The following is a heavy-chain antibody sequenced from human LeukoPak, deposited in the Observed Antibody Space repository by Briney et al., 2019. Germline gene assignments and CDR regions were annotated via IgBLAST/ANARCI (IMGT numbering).Heavy chain of an antibody. CDR2: IYSGGST. V-gene: IGHV3-66*01. D-gene: IGHD6-13*01. J-gene: IGHJ6*02. Sequence: GGSLRLSCAASGFTVSSNYMSWVRQAPGKGLEWASVIYSGGSTYYADSVKGRFTISRDNSKNTLYLQMNSLRAEDTAVYYCAAIGDSSWLYYYYYYGMDVWGQGTTVTVSS. CDR3: AAIGDSSWLYYYYYYGMDV. CDR1: GFTVSSNY.